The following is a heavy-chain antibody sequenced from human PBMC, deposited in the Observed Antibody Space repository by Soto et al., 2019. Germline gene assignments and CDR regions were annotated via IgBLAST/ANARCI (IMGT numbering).Heavy chain of an antibody. V-gene: IGHV4-31*03. CDR2: IYYSGST. CDR1: GGSISSGGYY. J-gene: IGHJ6*01. D-gene: IGHD4-17*01. CDR3: ARETTVTRGSYYYGMDV. Sequence: SETLSLTCTVSGGSISSGGYYWSWIRQHPGKGLEWIGYIYYSGSTYYNPSLKSRVTISVDTSKNQFSLKLSSVTAADTAVYYCARETTVTRGSYYYGMDVWGQGTTVTVYS.